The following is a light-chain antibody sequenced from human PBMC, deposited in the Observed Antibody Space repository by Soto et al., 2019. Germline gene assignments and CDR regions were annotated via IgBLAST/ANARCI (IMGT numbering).Light chain of an antibody. V-gene: IGLV1-44*01. CDR1: RSNIESST. J-gene: IGLJ3*02. Sequence: QSVLTQPPSASGTPGQRVTISRSGSRSNIESSTGNWYQQLPGTAPKPLIFNNNQWPSGVPDRFSGYKSGTSASLANSGLQPGDEADYYCAAWDDSLNGWVFGGGTKLTVL. CDR3: AAWDDSLNGWV. CDR2: NNN.